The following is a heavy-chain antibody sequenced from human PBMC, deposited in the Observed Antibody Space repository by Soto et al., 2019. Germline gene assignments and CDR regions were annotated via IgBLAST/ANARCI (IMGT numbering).Heavy chain of an antibody. J-gene: IGHJ4*02. Sequence: SETLSLTCAVYGGTFSGYDWTWIRQPPGTGLEWIGEINHSGSTNYNPSLKSRVTISVDTSKQMFSLKLTSVTVSDTAVYYCARDKITGLFDYWGQGTLVTVSS. CDR1: GGTFSGYD. CDR2: INHSGST. V-gene: IGHV4-34*01. D-gene: IGHD2-8*02. CDR3: ARDKITGLFDY.